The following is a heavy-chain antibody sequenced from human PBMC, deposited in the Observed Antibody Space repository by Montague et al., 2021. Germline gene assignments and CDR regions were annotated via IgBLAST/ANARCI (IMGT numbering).Heavy chain of an antibody. J-gene: IGHJ5*02. CDR3: ARGWQKRFDP. Sequence: CAISGDNVSSNDATWNWIRQSPSRGLEWLGRTYYRSKWYNEYAISAKSRITVNPDTSKNQFSLLLNSVTPEDTAVYYCARGWQKRFDPWGQGTLVTVSS. D-gene: IGHD5-24*01. V-gene: IGHV6-1*01. CDR1: GDNVSSNDAT. CDR2: TYYRSKWYN.